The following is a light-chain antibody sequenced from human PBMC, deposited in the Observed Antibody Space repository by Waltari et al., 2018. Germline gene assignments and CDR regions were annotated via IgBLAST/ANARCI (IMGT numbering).Light chain of an antibody. V-gene: IGLV4-69*01. CDR1: SWNRSNA. CDR3: QTGGHGTWV. Sequence: LVLPQSPSASASLGASVKLICTPRSWNRSNAIAWLQQQAEMGPRYLMKVHSDGSHSKGDVIPDRLSGSRSGAERYRTSSSLQSEDEADYFCQTGGHGTWVCGGGTKLTVL. CDR2: VHSDGSH. J-gene: IGLJ3*02.